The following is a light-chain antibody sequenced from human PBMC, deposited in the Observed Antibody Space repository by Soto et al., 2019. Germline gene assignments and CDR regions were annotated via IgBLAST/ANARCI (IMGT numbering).Light chain of an antibody. Sequence: EIVLTQSPGTLSLSPGERATLSCRAIQSVSSSYLAWYQQKPGQAPRLLIYGASSRATGIPDRFSGSGSGTDFTLTISRLEPEDFAVYYCQQYGSSPQTFGQGTKVDIK. V-gene: IGKV3-20*01. J-gene: IGKJ1*01. CDR3: QQYGSSPQT. CDR2: GAS. CDR1: QSVSSSY.